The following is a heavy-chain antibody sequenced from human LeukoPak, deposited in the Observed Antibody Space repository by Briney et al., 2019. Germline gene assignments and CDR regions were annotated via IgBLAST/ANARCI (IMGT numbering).Heavy chain of an antibody. V-gene: IGHV4-39*07. CDR3: ARGRGVSTFVY. CDR1: GGSISTSDFW. Sequence: SETLSLTCTVSGGSISTSDFWWGWIRQPPGRGLEWFGIIFYSGDTHDNPSLKNRVTISVDTSKNQFSLKLSSVTAADTAVYYCARGRGVSTFVYWGQGTLVTASS. CDR2: IFYSGDT. D-gene: IGHD2-8*01. J-gene: IGHJ4*02.